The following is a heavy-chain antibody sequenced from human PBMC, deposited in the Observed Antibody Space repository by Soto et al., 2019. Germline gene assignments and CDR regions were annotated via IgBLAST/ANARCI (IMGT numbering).Heavy chain of an antibody. Sequence: EVQLLQSGGGLIQPGGTLRLSCAASGFTFDNCAMNWVRQVPGQGLEWVSIIRDSGGITHYPDSVKGRFTISRYNSQNPLYLQVTSPTDEDTAVYYCAKLVGGAVGAFDIWGQGTMVIVSS. CDR1: GFTFDNCA. V-gene: IGHV3-23*01. D-gene: IGHD1-26*01. CDR2: IRDSGGIT. CDR3: AKLVGGAVGAFDI. J-gene: IGHJ3*02.